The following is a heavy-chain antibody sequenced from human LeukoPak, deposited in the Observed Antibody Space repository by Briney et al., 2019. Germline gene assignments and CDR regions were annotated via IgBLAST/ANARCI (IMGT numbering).Heavy chain of an antibody. CDR3: ARRRHNFDFYDV. CDR1: GDSIISNIYW. D-gene: IGHD3/OR15-3a*01. CDR2: TFYTGRT. J-gene: IGHJ3*01. V-gene: IGHV4-39*01. Sequence: PSETLSLTCTVSGDSIISNIYWWDWVRLPPGKGLEWIGATFYTGRTFYSPSHKSRVTISVDTSKNQFSLDLSSATAADTAVYYCARRRHNFDFYDVWGQGTRVTVSS.